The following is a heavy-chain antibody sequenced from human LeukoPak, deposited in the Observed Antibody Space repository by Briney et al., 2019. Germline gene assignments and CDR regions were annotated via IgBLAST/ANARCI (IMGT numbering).Heavy chain of an antibody. D-gene: IGHD5-24*01. J-gene: IGHJ4*02. CDR3: AKKPATIKFPFDI. Sequence: PGGSLRLSCVGSGFSFSTYDMGWVRQTPGKGLERVSAISTTGGYTGDADSVKGRFTISRDNSQNTLFLQMHSLRAEDTAVYYCAKKPATIKFPFDIWGQGTLVTVSP. CDR2: ISTTGGYT. V-gene: IGHV3-23*01. CDR1: GFSFSTYD.